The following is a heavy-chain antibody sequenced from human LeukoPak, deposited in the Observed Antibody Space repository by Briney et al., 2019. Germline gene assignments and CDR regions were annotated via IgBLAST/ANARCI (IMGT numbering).Heavy chain of an antibody. CDR2: IYYSGSA. J-gene: IGHJ6*02. D-gene: IGHD5-12*01. V-gene: IGHV4-39*01. CDR3: ARGATVATYYAMDV. CDR1: DVCMRRQSRY. Sequence: SETLSLTYFDHDVCMRRQSRYWCWIRQPPGKGLEWIGSIYYSGSAYYKLSLKSRITISADRSKSQFSLRLSSVTASDTAVYFCARGATVATYYAMDVWGQGTTVTVSS.